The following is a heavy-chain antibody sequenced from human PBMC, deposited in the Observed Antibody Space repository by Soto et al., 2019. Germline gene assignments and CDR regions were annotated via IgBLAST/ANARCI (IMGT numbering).Heavy chain of an antibody. Sequence: PSETLSLTCAVSGGSISSSSYYWGWIRQHPGKGLEWIGYIYYSGSTYYNPSLKSRVTISVDTSKNQFSLRLSSVTAADTAVYYCARGMGNWFDPWGQGTLVTVSS. CDR3: ARGMGNWFDP. V-gene: IGHV4-31*11. CDR1: GGSISSSSYY. J-gene: IGHJ5*02. CDR2: IYYSGST.